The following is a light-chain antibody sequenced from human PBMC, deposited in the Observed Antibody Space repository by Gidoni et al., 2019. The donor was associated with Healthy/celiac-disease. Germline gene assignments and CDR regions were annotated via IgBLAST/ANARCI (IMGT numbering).Light chain of an antibody. V-gene: IGKV1-39*01. J-gene: IGKJ5*01. CDR3: QQSYSTPRIT. CDR1: QSISSY. CDR2: AAS. Sequence: DIQLTQSPSSLSASVGDRVTITCRASQSISSYLNWYQQNPGKAPKRLIYAASSLQSGVPSRFSGSGSGTDYTLTISSLQPEDFATYYCQQSYSTPRITFGQGTRLEIK.